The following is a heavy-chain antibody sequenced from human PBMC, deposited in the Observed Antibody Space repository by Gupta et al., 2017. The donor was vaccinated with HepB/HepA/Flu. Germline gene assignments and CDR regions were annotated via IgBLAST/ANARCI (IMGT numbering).Heavy chain of an antibody. V-gene: IGHV3-33*01. Sequence: QGQLVESGGAVVQPGRSLRISWAASGFTYSLPGMHWVRKAPGKGPEWVAIIWFDGSNKFYLDSVKGRFTVSKDNSTNTLYLQMNSLRAEDTAVYFCARASALAGGESSALDLWGQGTMVTISS. D-gene: IGHD3-3*02. CDR1: GFTYSLPG. CDR3: ARASALAGGESSALDL. J-gene: IGHJ3*01. CDR2: IWFDGSNK.